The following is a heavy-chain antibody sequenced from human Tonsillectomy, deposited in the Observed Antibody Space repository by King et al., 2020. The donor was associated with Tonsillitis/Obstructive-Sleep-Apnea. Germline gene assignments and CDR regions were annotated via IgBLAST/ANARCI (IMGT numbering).Heavy chain of an antibody. CDR2: TRNKANSYTT. CDR1: GFTFSDHY. Sequence: VQLVESGGGLVQPGGSLRLSCAASGFTFSDHYMDWVRQAPGKGLEWVCRTRNKANSYTTEYAASVKGRFTISRDDSKNSLYLQMNSLKTEDTAVYHCARGLLSGSYTAFDYWGQGTLVTVSS. D-gene: IGHD1-26*01. J-gene: IGHJ4*02. CDR3: ARGLLSGSYTAFDY. V-gene: IGHV3-72*01.